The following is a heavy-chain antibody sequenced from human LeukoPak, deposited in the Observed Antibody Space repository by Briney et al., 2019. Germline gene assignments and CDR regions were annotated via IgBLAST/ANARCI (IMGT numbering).Heavy chain of an antibody. J-gene: IGHJ4*02. Sequence: KPSETLSLTCAVYGGSFSGYYWSWIRQPPGKGLEWIGEINHSGSTNYNPSLKSRVTISVDTSKNQFSLKLSSVTAAVTAVYYCARGTSSSWYSLLDYWGQGTLVTVSS. CDR2: INHSGST. V-gene: IGHV4-34*01. CDR3: ARGTSSSWYSLLDY. CDR1: GGSFSGYY. D-gene: IGHD6-13*01.